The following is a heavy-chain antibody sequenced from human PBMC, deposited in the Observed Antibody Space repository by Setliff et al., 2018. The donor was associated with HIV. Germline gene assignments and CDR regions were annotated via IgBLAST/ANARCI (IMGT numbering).Heavy chain of an antibody. V-gene: IGHV4-34*01. Sequence: SETLSLTCAMYGDSFGDFYCNWIRQAPGKWLEWIVEVNHNGNINYNPSHKSRVTVSVDPSKTQYSLKMISVTAAGTAMYYCAISIVGVTSEMYWAQGTLVTVSS. CDR1: GDSFGDFY. CDR3: AISIVGVTSEMY. J-gene: IGHJ4*02. D-gene: IGHD2-21*02. CDR2: VNHNGNI.